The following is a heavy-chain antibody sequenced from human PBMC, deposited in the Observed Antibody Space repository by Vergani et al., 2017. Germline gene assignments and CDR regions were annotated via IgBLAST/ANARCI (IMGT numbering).Heavy chain of an antibody. CDR3: ARDYYGSGSYYKWRWFDP. D-gene: IGHD3-10*01. V-gene: IGHV3-20*04. J-gene: IGHJ5*02. Sequence: EVQLVESGGGVVRPGGSLRLSCAASGFTFDDYGMSWVRQAPGKGLEWVSGINWNGGSTGYADSVKGRFTISRDNANNSLYLQMNSLRAEDTALYYCARDYYGSGSYYKWRWFDPWGQGTLVTVSS. CDR2: INWNGGST. CDR1: GFTFDDYG.